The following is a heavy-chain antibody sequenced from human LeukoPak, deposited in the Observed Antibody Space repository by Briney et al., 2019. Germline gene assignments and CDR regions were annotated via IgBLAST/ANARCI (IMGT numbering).Heavy chain of an antibody. D-gene: IGHD6-13*01. CDR1: GFTFSSYG. CDR2: ISYDGSNK. Sequence: GRSLRLSCAASGFTFSSYGMHWVRQAPGKGLEWVAVISYDGSNKYYEDSVKGRFTISRDNSKNTLYLQMNSLRAEDTAVYYCAKGIAAAGYFDYWGQGTLVTVSS. J-gene: IGHJ4*02. CDR3: AKGIAAAGYFDY. V-gene: IGHV3-30*18.